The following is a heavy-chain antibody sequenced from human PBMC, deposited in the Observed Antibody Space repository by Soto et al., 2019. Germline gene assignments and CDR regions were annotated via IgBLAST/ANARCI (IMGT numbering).Heavy chain of an antibody. V-gene: IGHV1-69*13. J-gene: IGHJ4*02. CDR2: IIPIFGTA. CDR3: ARAAPYYYDSSGYYPLGY. D-gene: IGHD3-22*01. Sequence: SVKVCCKASGGTCSSYAISWVRQAPGQGLEWMGGIIPIFGTANYAQKFQGRVTITADESTSTAYMELSSLRSEDTAVYYCARAAPYYYDSSGYYPLGYWGQGTLVTVSS. CDR1: GGTCSSYA.